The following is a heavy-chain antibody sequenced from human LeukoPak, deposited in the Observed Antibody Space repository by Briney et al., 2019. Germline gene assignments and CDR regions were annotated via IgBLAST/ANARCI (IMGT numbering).Heavy chain of an antibody. CDR2: MNPNSGNT. CDR3: ARGFYGSGADY. J-gene: IGHJ4*02. Sequence: ASVKVTCKASAYNFTSYDINWVRQAIGQGLVGMGWMNPNSGNTGYAQKFQDRVTMTRNTSISTAYMELSSLRSEDTAVYYCARGFYGSGADYWGQGTLVTVSS. CDR1: AYNFTSYD. D-gene: IGHD3-10*01. V-gene: IGHV1-8*01.